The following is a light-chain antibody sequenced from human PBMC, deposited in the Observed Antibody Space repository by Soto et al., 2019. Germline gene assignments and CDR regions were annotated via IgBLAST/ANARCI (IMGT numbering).Light chain of an antibody. J-gene: IGLJ3*02. V-gene: IGLV2-8*01. CDR3: AAWDDSLSGPV. CDR2: EVN. Sequence: QSALTQPPSASGSPGHSVTLSCTGTSSDVGGYNYVSWYQQHPGKAPKLIISEVNKRPSGVPDRFSGSKSGTSASLAISGLRSEDEADYYCAAWDDSLSGPVFGGGTKLTVL. CDR1: SSDVGGYNY.